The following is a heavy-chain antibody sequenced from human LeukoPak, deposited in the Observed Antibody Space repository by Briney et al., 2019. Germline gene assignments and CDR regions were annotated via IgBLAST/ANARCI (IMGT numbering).Heavy chain of an antibody. Sequence: ASVKVSCKASGYTFTSYYMHWVRQAPGQGLEWMGIINPSGGSTSYAQKFQGRVTMTRDTSTSTVYMELSSLRSEDTAVYYCAREVGYYDSSGHFDYWGQGTLVTVSS. CDR3: AREVGYYDSSGHFDY. V-gene: IGHV1-46*01. D-gene: IGHD3-22*01. J-gene: IGHJ4*02. CDR1: GYTFTSYY. CDR2: INPSGGST.